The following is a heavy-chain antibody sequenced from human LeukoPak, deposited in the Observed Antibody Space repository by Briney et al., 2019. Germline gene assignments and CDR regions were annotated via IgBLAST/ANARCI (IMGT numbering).Heavy chain of an antibody. Sequence: GGSLRLSCAASGFTFSSYWMSWVRQAPGKGLEWVANIKQDGSEKYYVDSVKGRFTISRDNAKNSLYLQMNSLRGDDTAVYYCATVAGDCSGSRCYLLRFDYWGQGTLVTVSS. D-gene: IGHD2-15*01. V-gene: IGHV3-7*01. J-gene: IGHJ4*02. CDR3: ATVAGDCSGSRCYLLRFDY. CDR2: IKQDGSEK. CDR1: GFTFSSYW.